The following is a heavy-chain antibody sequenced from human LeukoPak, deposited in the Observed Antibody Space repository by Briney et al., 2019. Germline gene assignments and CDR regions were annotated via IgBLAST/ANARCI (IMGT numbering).Heavy chain of an antibody. J-gene: IGHJ6*03. CDR2: ISGSGGST. CDR3: AEDIGYCSGGSCLYYYYYYMDV. D-gene: IGHD2-15*01. CDR1: GFTFSSYA. Sequence: TGGSLRLSCAASGFTFSSYAMSWVRQAPGKGLEWVSAISGSGGSTYYADSVKGRFTISRDNFKNTLYLQMNSLRAEDTAVYYCAEDIGYCSGGSCLYYYYYYMDVWGKGTTVTVSS. V-gene: IGHV3-23*01.